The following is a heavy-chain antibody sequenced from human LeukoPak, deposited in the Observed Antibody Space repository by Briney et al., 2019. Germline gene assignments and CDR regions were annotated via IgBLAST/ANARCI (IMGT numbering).Heavy chain of an antibody. CDR2: IKQDGSEK. V-gene: IGHV3-7*01. CDR1: GFTFSSYW. CDR3: ARERWLRKYYYGMDV. J-gene: IGHJ6*02. Sequence: GGSLRLSCAASGFTFSSYWMSWVRQAPGKGLGWVANIKQDGSEKYYVDSVKGRFTISRDNAKNSLYLQMNSLRAEDTAVYYCARERWLRKYYYGMDVWGQGTLVTVSS. D-gene: IGHD5-12*01.